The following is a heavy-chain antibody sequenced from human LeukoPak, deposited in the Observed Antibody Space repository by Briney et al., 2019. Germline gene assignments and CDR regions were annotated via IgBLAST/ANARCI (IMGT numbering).Heavy chain of an antibody. V-gene: IGHV4-39*02. CDR2: ISYSGST. D-gene: IGHD5-18*01. CDR3: SISQSGYNYGYHFDS. CDR1: GGSFSSSSYY. J-gene: IGHJ4*02. Sequence: SETLSLTCSVSGGSFSSSSYYWGWIRQPPGKGLEWIGSISYSGSTFYNPSLKSRVTISVDTSKNHFSLKLSSATAADTALYYCSISQSGYNYGYHFDSWGQGTLVSVSS.